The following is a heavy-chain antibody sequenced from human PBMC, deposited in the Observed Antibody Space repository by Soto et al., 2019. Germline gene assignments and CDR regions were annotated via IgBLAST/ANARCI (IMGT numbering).Heavy chain of an antibody. V-gene: IGHV1-2*04. Sequence: QLVQSGAEVKEPGASVKVSCKTSGYTFIDYYIHWVRQAPGQGLEWMGWINPKTGGTNYAQKFQDWVTMTRDTSISAAYMELSRLTYDESAVYYCALASGTYAENWLDPWGQGTLVTVSS. CDR2: INPKTGGT. J-gene: IGHJ5*02. D-gene: IGHD1-26*01. CDR3: ALASGTYAENWLDP. CDR1: GYTFIDYY.